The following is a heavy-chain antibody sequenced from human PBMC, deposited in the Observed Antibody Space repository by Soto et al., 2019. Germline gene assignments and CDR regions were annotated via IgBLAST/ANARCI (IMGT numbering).Heavy chain of an antibody. D-gene: IGHD3-22*01. CDR2: IIPIFGTA. Sequence: QVQLVQSGAEVKKPGSSVKVSCKASGGTFSSYTINWVRQAPGQGLEWMGGIIPIFGTANYAQKFQGRVTITADGSTSTAYMELSSLRSEDTAVYYCAREPDITRIVVAAFDIWGQGTMVTVSS. CDR3: AREPDITRIVVAAFDI. CDR1: GGTFSSYT. J-gene: IGHJ3*02. V-gene: IGHV1-69*01.